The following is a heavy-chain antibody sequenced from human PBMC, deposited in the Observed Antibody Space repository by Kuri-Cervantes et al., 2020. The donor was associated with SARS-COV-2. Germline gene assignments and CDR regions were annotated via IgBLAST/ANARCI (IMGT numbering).Heavy chain of an antibody. J-gene: IGHJ6*02. D-gene: IGHD3-3*01. Sequence: GGSLRLSCAASGFTFSNYAIHWVRQAPGKGLAWVAVISYDGNNKYYADSVKGRLTISRDDSKNTLYLQMNSLRVEDTAVYYCAREFHDFWSGYYGPYYFYAMDVWGQGTTVTVSS. V-gene: IGHV3-30-3*01. CDR2: ISYDGNNK. CDR1: GFTFSNYA. CDR3: AREFHDFWSGYYGPYYFYAMDV.